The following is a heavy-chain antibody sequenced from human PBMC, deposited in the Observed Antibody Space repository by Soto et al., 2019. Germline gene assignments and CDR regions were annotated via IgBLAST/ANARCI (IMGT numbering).Heavy chain of an antibody. CDR1: GFTFSRFP. V-gene: IGHV3-30-3*01. CDR3: ARERAYYFDY. J-gene: IGHJ4*02. CDR2: ISYAGSNK. Sequence: PGGSLRLSCAASGFTFSRFPMHWVRQAPGKGLEWVAVISYAGSNKYYADSVRGRFTISRDNSKNTLYLQMNSLSAEDTAVYYCARERAYYFDYWGQGTLVTVSS.